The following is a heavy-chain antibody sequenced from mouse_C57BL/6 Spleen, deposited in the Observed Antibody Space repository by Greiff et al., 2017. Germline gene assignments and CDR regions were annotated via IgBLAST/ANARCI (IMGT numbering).Heavy chain of an antibody. V-gene: IGHV1-82*01. J-gene: IGHJ1*03. CDR2: IYPGDGDT. Sequence: VQVVESGPELVKPGASVKISCKASGYAFSSSWMNWVKQRPGTGLEWIGRIYPGDGDTNYNGKFKGKATLTADKSSSTAYMQLSSLTSEDSAVYFCARRADYYGSSDWYCDVWGTGTTVTVSS. CDR3: ARRADYYGSSDWYCDV. CDR1: GYAFSSSW. D-gene: IGHD1-1*01.